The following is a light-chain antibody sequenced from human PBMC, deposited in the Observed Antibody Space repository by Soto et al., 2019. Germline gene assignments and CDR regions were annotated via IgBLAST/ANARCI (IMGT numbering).Light chain of an antibody. CDR2: GAS. CDR3: QQYGSSSWT. J-gene: IGKJ1*01. CDR1: QFISNS. V-gene: IGKV3-15*01. Sequence: EIVMTQSPATLSVSPGERVTLSCRASQFISNSLAWYQQRPGQPPRLLIYGASTRAAGISARFSGSGSGTEFTLTISSLQSEDFAVYYCQQYGSSSWTFGQGTKVDIK.